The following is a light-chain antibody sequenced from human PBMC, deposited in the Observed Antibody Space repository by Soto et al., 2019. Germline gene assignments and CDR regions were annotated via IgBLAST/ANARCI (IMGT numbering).Light chain of an antibody. V-gene: IGLV1-40*01. CDR3: HSYDSRLNCYV. CDR2: GNN. CDR1: NSNIGAGFV. Sequence: QSVLTQPPSVSGAPGQRVTISCTGSNSNIGAGFVVHWYQQLPGTAPKLLIHGNNNRPSGVPDRFSGSKSDTSASLAITGLQADDEADYYCHSYDSRLNCYVFGTGTKLTVL. J-gene: IGLJ1*01.